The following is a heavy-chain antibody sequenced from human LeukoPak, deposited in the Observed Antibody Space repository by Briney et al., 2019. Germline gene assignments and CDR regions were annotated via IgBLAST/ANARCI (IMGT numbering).Heavy chain of an antibody. CDR3: ATDTTGVYYFDY. J-gene: IGHJ4*02. D-gene: IGHD1-1*01. CDR1: GGTFSSYA. CDR2: IIPIFGTA. V-gene: IGHV1-69*06. Sequence: SVKVSCKASGGTFSSYAISWVRQAPGQGLEWMGGIIPIFGTANYAQKFQGRVTITADKSTSTAYMGLSSLRSEDTAVYYCATDTTGVYYFDYWGQGTLVTVSS.